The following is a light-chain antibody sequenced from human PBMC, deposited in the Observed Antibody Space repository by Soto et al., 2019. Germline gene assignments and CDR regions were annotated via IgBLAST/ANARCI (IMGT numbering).Light chain of an antibody. Sequence: EIVLTQSPGTLSLSPGERATLSCRASQSVSSSYVAWYQQKPGQAPRLLIYGASSRATGIPDRFSGSGSGTAFTLTISRLEPEDFAVYYCQQYGSSRTFGQGTKVESK. CDR2: GAS. V-gene: IGKV3-20*01. CDR1: QSVSSSY. CDR3: QQYGSSRT. J-gene: IGKJ1*01.